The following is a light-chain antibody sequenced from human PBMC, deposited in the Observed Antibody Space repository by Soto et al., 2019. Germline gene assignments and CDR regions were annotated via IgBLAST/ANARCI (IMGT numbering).Light chain of an antibody. CDR1: SSDVGTYNL. CDR2: EVN. V-gene: IGLV2-23*01. CDR3: CSYAGSFILL. Sequence: QSVLTQPASVSGSPGQSITISCTGTSSDVGTYNLVSWYQHHPGKAPKLIIYEVNKRPSGVSNRFSGSKSGNTASLTISGLQADDEADYYSCSYAGSFILLFGGGTKLTVL. J-gene: IGLJ2*01.